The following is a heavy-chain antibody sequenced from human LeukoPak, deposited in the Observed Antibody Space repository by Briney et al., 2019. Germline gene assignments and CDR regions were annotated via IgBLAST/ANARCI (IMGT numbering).Heavy chain of an antibody. D-gene: IGHD2-2*01. CDR1: GYSENFYG. Sequence: ASVKVSCKTSGYSENFYGITWVRQVAGQGLEWMGWISAQHGQTEYAPNSQDRVTMTTDTYTNTAYMELRSLRSDDTAVYYCAGSLGYCTSNACYLKYWGQGTLVTVSS. CDR3: AGSLGYCTSNACYLKY. J-gene: IGHJ4*02. V-gene: IGHV1-18*01. CDR2: ISAQHGQT.